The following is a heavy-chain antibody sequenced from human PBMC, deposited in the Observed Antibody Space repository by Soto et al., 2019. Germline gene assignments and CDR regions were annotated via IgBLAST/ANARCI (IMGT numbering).Heavy chain of an antibody. CDR1: GDTFTTNS. CDR2: IIPVVGTT. V-gene: IGHV1-69*06. D-gene: IGHD2-8*01. Sequence: QVQLVQSGAEVKKPGSSVKVSCKASGDTFTTNSLNWVRQAPGQGLEWMGGIIPVVGTTKYAQKYQDRVTITGDKSTNTDYMKLSSLRSDDTAVYYCARGLLYVTTYFDYWDQGTPVTISS. J-gene: IGHJ4*02. CDR3: ARGLLYVTTYFDY.